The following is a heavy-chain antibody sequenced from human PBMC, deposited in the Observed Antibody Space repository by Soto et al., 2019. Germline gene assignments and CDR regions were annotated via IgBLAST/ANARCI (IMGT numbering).Heavy chain of an antibody. Sequence: EVQLLESGGGVVQPGGSLRLSCVASGFNFKKFAMAWVRQAAGEGLEWVSGISCCGGSASYADSVKGRFSIARDGSRNTVSMQSNSLRVEDAAQYYGATADGQQWLIPHLYNWGQGSIVTVS. D-gene: IGHD6-19*01. J-gene: IGHJ4*02. CDR2: ISCCGGSA. V-gene: IGHV3-23*01. CDR3: ATADGQQWLIPHLYN. CDR1: GFNFKKFA.